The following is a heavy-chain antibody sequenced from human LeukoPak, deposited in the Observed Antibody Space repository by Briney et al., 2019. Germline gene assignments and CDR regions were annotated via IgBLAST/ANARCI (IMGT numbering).Heavy chain of an antibody. CDR1: GFTFNTYG. Sequence: GGSLRLSCAASGFTFNTYGMHWVRQAPGKGLEGVAFIQYDGSIKYYGDSVKGRFTISRDNSKNTLYLQMNSLRAEDTALYYCAKDSGSGWYEAHFDPWGQGTLVTVSS. J-gene: IGHJ5*02. CDR3: AKDSGSGWYEAHFDP. D-gene: IGHD6-19*01. CDR2: IQYDGSIK. V-gene: IGHV3-30*02.